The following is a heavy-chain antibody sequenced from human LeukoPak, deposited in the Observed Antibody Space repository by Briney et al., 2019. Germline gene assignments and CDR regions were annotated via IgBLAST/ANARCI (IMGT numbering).Heavy chain of an antibody. CDR1: GYTFTGYY. Sequence: GASVKVSCKASGYTFTGYYMHWVRPAPGQGLEWMGWINPNSGGTNYAQKFQGRVTMTRDTSISTAYMELSRLRSDDTAVYYCARSQAVAGDNWFDPWGQGTLVTVSS. CDR2: INPNSGGT. D-gene: IGHD6-19*01. CDR3: ARSQAVAGDNWFDP. J-gene: IGHJ5*02. V-gene: IGHV1-2*02.